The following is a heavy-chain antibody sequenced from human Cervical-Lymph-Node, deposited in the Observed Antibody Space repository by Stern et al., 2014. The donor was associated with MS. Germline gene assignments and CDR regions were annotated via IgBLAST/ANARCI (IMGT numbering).Heavy chain of an antibody. CDR3: ARGWQLVPLYAFDL. V-gene: IGHV1-69*01. CDR2: IIPIFATA. D-gene: IGHD6-13*01. Sequence: QVQLGQSGAEVKKPESSVKVSCKISGGNFSTYAISWVRQAPGQGLEWMGGIIPIFATANNAQKFQGRLSITAHESTTTAYMELTSLSSEDTAVYYCARGWQLVPLYAFDLWGQGTVVTVSS. J-gene: IGHJ3*01. CDR1: GGNFSTYA.